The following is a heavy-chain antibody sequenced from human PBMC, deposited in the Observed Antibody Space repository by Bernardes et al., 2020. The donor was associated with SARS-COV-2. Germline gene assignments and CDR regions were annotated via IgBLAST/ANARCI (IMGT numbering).Heavy chain of an antibody. CDR1: GFTFSSYG. J-gene: IGHJ4*02. CDR3: ARDGPGSDWNSYYFDY. D-gene: IGHD1-7*01. Sequence: GGSLRLSCAASGFTFSSYGMHWVRQAPGKGLEWVAVIWYDGSNKYYADSVKGRVTISRDNSKNTLYLQMNSLRAEDTAVYYWARDGPGSDWNSYYFDYWGQGTLVSVSS. CDR2: IWYDGSNK. V-gene: IGHV3-33*01.